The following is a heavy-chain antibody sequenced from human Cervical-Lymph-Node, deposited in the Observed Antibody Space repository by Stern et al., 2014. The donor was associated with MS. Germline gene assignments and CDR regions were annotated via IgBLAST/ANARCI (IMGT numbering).Heavy chain of an antibody. D-gene: IGHD6-13*01. CDR3: AKDRTSSSWGVDY. CDR1: GFNFDDYG. CDR2: ISWNSDKI. J-gene: IGHJ4*02. Sequence: EVQLVQSGGGLVQPGRSLRLSCAASGFNFDDYGMHWVRQAPGKGLEWVSGISWNSDKIVYAESVKGRFTISRENAKDSLYLQMDSLRVEDTALYYCAKDRTSSSWGVDYWGQGTLVTVSS. V-gene: IGHV3-9*01.